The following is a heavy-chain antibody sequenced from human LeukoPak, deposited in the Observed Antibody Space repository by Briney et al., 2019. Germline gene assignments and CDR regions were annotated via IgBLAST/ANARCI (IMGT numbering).Heavy chain of an antibody. J-gene: IGHJ3*02. CDR1: GFTFSSYA. CDR2: ISYDGSNK. Sequence: PGRSLRLSCAASGFTFSSYAMHWVRQAPGKGLEWVAVISYDGSNKYYADSVKGRLTISRDNSKNTLYLQMNSLRAEDTAVYYCARDIHCSSTSCYGAFDIWGEGTMVSV. D-gene: IGHD2-2*01. V-gene: IGHV3-30*04. CDR3: ARDIHCSSTSCYGAFDI.